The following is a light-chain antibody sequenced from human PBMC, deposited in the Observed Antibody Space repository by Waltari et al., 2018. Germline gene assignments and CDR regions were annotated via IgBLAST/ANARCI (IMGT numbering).Light chain of an antibody. CDR3: QAWDSSTPV. CDR1: ILGNKY. J-gene: IGLJ2*01. V-gene: IGLV3-1*01. CDR2: QNP. Sequence: SYELTQPPSVSVSPGQTATITCSGDILGNKYASWYRQKPGQSQGLVIYQNPKRPSGIPGRFSGSNSGKTATLTISGTQAMDEADYYCQAWDSSTPVFGGGTKLTVL.